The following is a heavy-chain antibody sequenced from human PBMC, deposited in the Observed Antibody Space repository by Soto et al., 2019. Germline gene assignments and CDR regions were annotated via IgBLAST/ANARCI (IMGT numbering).Heavy chain of an antibody. D-gene: IGHD4-17*01. CDR1: GSSIRPYY. Sequence: SETLSHTCRVSGSSIRPYYWSWIRQPPGKGREWIGNIYYSGSTNYNPSLKSRVIMSVASSKNQVSLRLNSVTAADTAVYYCTRVGGYYGDYPNFDYWGQGALVTVSS. V-gene: IGHV4-59*01. J-gene: IGHJ4*02. CDR3: TRVGGYYGDYPNFDY. CDR2: IYYSGST.